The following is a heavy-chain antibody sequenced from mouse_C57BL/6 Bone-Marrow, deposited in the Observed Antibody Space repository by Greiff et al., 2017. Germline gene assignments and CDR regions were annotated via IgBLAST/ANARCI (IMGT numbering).Heavy chain of an antibody. Sequence: VQLQQSGAELVKPGASVKMSCKASGYTFTSYWITWVKQRPGQGLEWIGDIYPGSGSTNYNEKFKSKATLTVDTSSSTAYMQLSSLTSEDSAVYYGARSPYYSPYAMDYWGQGTSVTVSS. CDR2: IYPGSGST. CDR1: GYTFTSYW. J-gene: IGHJ4*01. CDR3: ARSPYYSPYAMDY. D-gene: IGHD2-12*01. V-gene: IGHV1-55*01.